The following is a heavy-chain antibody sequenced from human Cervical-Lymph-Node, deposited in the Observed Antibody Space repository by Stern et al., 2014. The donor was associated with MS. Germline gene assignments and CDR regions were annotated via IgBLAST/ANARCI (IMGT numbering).Heavy chain of an antibody. V-gene: IGHV1-2*02. Sequence: VQLVESGAEVKKPGASVQVSCKPSGFTFSNYYVHWVRQAPGQRPEWMGRISPKNGDPSYAPKFQGRVTMTRDTSVGLVSLEVTRLRLGDTAIYYCAENMDVWGQGTTVTVSS. CDR3: AENMDV. CDR2: ISPKNGDP. J-gene: IGHJ6*02. CDR1: GFTFSNYY.